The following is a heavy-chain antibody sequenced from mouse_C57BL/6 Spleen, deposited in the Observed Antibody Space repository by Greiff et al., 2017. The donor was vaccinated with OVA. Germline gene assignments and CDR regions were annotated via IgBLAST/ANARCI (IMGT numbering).Heavy chain of an antibody. CDR1: GYTFTSYG. D-gene: IGHD1-1*01. CDR2: IYPRSGNT. J-gene: IGHJ1*03. Sequence: VKLQQSGAELARPGASVKLSCKASGYTFTSYGISWVKQRTGQGLEWIGEIYPRSGNTYYNEKFKGKATLTADKSSSTAYMELRSLTSEDSAVYFCAREELYYGSRGYFDVWGTGTTVTVSS. CDR3: AREELYYGSRGYFDV. V-gene: IGHV1-81*01.